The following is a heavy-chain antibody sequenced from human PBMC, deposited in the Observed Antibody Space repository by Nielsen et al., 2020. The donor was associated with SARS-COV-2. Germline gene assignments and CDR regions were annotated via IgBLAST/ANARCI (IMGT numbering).Heavy chain of an antibody. CDR2: IKTNGGIT. CDR1: GFTFSDYA. D-gene: IGHD2/OR15-2a*01. V-gene: IGHV3-23*01. Sequence: GESLKISCAASGFTFSDYAMAWVRQAPGKGLEWVSVIKTNGGITYYADSVKGRCTISRDNAGNSLFLQLNSLTEDDTAVYFCARDHNPPTFWGQGTLVTVSS. CDR3: ARDHNPPTF. J-gene: IGHJ4*02.